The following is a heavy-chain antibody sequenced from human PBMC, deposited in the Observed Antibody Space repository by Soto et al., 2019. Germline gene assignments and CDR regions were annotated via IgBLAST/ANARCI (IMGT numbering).Heavy chain of an antibody. CDR3: ARDLWGYCGADCYPLDV. D-gene: IGHD2-21*02. J-gene: IGHJ6*02. CDR1: GGSISSYY. V-gene: IGHV4-59*01. CDR2: MYNTGCP. Sequence: QVRLQESGPGLVKPSENLSLTCTVSGGSISSYYSSWIRQPPGKGLEWIGYMYNTGCPTYNPSLKSRVTISVDTSKNQFSLKLNSVTAADTAVYYCARDLWGYCGADCYPLDVWGQGPTVTVSS.